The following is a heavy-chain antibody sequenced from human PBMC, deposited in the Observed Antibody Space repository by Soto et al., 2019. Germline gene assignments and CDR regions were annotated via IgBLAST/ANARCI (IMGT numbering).Heavy chain of an antibody. CDR3: ARLAGAGIEGY. CDR1: GFTFRSYA. CDR2: ISYSRSNK. D-gene: IGHD6-19*01. Sequence: GGSLRLSCAASGFTFRSYAIHWVRQAPGKGLEWVAVISYSRSNKYYADSVKGRFTISRDNAKNSLYLQMNSLRAEDTAVYYCARLAGAGIEGYWGQGTLVTVSS. V-gene: IGHV3-30-3*01. J-gene: IGHJ4*02.